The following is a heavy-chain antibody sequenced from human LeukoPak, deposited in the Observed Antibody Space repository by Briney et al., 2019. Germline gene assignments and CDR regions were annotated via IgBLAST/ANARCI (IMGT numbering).Heavy chain of an antibody. CDR1: GFTFSSYS. Sequence: GGSLRLSCAASGFTFSSYSMNWVRQAPGKGLEWVSSISSSSSYIYYADSVKGRFTISRDNAKNSLYLQMNGLRAEDTAVYYCARDREYSSSWYDYWGQGTLVTVSS. D-gene: IGHD6-13*01. CDR3: ARDREYSSSWYDY. V-gene: IGHV3-21*01. J-gene: IGHJ4*02. CDR2: ISSSSSYI.